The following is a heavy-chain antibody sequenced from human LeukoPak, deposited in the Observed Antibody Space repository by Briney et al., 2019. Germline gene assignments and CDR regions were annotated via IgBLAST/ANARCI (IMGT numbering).Heavy chain of an antibody. V-gene: IGHV4-39*01. D-gene: IGHD6-6*01. CDR3: ARALTPNYSSTSGGY. CDR2: IYYSGST. CDR1: GGSISSSSYY. J-gene: IGHJ4*02. Sequence: PSETLSLTCTVSGGSISSSSYYWGWIRQPPGKGLEWIGSIYYSGSTYYNPSLKSRVTISVDTSKNQFSLKLSSVTAADTAVYYCARALTPNYSSTSGGYWGQGTLVTVSS.